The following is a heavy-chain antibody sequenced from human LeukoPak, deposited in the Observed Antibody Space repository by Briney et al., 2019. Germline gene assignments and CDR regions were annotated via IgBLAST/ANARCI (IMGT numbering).Heavy chain of an antibody. CDR3: VRDSGSSYGYYFLH. J-gene: IGHJ1*01. Sequence: GGSLRLSCAASGFTFDSYSMYWVRQAPGQGLEWVSSISSSSSHMFYADSVKGRVSSSRDNANNSLYLQMNSLRAEDTAVYYCVRDSGSSYGYYFLHWGQGTLVTVSS. CDR1: GFTFDSYS. V-gene: IGHV3-21*01. CDR2: ISSSSSHM. D-gene: IGHD1-26*01.